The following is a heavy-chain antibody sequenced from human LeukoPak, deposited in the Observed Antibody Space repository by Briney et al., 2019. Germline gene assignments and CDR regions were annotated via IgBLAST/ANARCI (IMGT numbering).Heavy chain of an antibody. CDR3: ARDEYLWVVIQLGLFDY. V-gene: IGHV4-39*07. D-gene: IGHD2-2*01. CDR1: GGSISSSSYY. J-gene: IGHJ4*02. Sequence: ASETLSLTCTVSGGSISSSSYYWGWVRQPPGKGLEWIGSIYYSGNTYYNPSLKSRVTISVDTSKNQFSLKLSSVTAADTAVYYCARDEYLWVVIQLGLFDYWGQGTLVTVSS. CDR2: IYYSGNT.